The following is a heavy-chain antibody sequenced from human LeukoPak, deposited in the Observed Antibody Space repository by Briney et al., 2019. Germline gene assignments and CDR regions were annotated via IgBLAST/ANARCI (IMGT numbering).Heavy chain of an antibody. CDR2: ISGGTT. CDR3: SRGSGWLSVY. D-gene: IGHD6-19*01. J-gene: IGHJ4*02. V-gene: IGHV3-49*03. Sequence: SGGSLRLSCTASGFTFGDYLMSWFRQAPGKGLEWIGFISGGTTEYAASVKGRFTISRDDSTSIAYLQMNSLTTEDTAVYYCSRGSGWLSVYWGQGTLVPVSS. CDR1: GFTFGDYL.